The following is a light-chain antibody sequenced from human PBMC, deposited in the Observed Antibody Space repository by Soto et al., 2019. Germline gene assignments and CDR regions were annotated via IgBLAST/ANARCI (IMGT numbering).Light chain of an antibody. CDR3: NKYGGSPPYT. CDR1: RSISSTY. CDR2: GAS. J-gene: IGKJ2*01. V-gene: IGKV3-20*01. Sequence: EMVLTQSPGTLSLSPGERATLSCRASRSISSTYLAWYQQKPGQAPRLLIYGASSRATGIPDRFSGSGSGKDFTITISRLEPEDFEVYYCNKYGGSPPYTFGQGTKLAIK.